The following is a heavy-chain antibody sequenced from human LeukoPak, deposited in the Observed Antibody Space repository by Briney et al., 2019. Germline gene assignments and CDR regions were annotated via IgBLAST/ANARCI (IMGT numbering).Heavy chain of an antibody. CDR2: TSYDGSTK. CDR3: AKDATLFGDQYFDY. V-gene: IGHV3-30*18. J-gene: IGHJ4*02. CDR1: GFTFSSHD. Sequence: GGSLRLSCAASGFTFSSHDMHWVRQAPGKGLEWVAVTSYDGSTKYYADSAKGRFNISRDNSKNTLYLQMNSLRVDDTAVYYCAKDATLFGDQYFDYWGQGTLVIVPS. D-gene: IGHD3-10*01.